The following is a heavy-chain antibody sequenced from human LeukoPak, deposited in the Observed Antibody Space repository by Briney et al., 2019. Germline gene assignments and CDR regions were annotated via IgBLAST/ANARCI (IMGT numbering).Heavy chain of an antibody. CDR1: GGSFSGYY. V-gene: IGHV4-34*01. CDR3: ARGLSWYSSGWWGY. J-gene: IGHJ4*02. Sequence: SETLSLTCAVYGGSFSGYYWSWIRQPPGKGLEWIGEINHSGSTNYNPSLKSRVTISVDTSKNQFSLKLSSVTAADTAVYYCARGLSWYSSGWWGYWGQGTLVTVSS. CDR2: INHSGST. D-gene: IGHD6-19*01.